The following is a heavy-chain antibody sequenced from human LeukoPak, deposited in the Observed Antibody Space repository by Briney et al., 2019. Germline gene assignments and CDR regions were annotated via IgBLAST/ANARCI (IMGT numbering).Heavy chain of an antibody. CDR1: GLTFSNYG. J-gene: IGHJ4*02. CDR2: IWYDGSNK. Sequence: GGSLRLSCAASGLTFSNYGMHWVRQAPGKGLEWVAVIWYDGSNKYYADSVKGRFTISRDNSKNTLYLQMNSLRAEDTAVYYCARVPYYYDSSGYYPDYWGQGTLVTVSS. V-gene: IGHV3-33*01. CDR3: ARVPYYYDSSGYYPDY. D-gene: IGHD3-22*01.